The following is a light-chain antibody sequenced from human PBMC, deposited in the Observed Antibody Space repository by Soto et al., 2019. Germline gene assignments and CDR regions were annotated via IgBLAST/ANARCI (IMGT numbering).Light chain of an antibody. CDR3: QTWDTGIQV. V-gene: IGLV4-69*01. J-gene: IGLJ2*01. CDR2: LNSDGSH. CDR1: SGHSSYS. Sequence: QPVLTQSPSASASLGASVKLTCTLSSGHSSYSIAWHQQQPDKGPRYLMKLNSDGSHNKGDGIPDRFSGSSSGAERYLTISSLQSEDEVDYYCQTWDTGIQVFGGGTKLTVL.